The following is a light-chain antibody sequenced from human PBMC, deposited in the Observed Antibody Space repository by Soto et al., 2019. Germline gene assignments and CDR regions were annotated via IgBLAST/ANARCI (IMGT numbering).Light chain of an antibody. V-gene: IGKV1-5*01. CDR1: QPLXSR. J-gene: IGKJ4*01. CDR2: DAS. Sequence: IQMTQCPSTLSGSVGDRATITCRASQPLXSRLAWYKQKPGKATKLLTXDASSLRSGVPSRFSGSGSGRDFTLTISSLHPDYFATSYCRQYNRYSTLTFGGGTKVDI. CDR3: RQYNRYSTLT.